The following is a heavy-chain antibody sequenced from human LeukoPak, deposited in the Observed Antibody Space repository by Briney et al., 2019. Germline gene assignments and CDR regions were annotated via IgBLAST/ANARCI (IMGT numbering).Heavy chain of an antibody. Sequence: GGSLRLSCAASGLTFSNYAMSWVRQAPGKGLEWVSGISAEGGGTYYTDSVKGRFTISRDNSKNTLFLQLNSLRAEDTAVYYCAKAGRYTSGWYDHWGQGTLVTVSS. CDR2: ISAEGGGT. J-gene: IGHJ5*02. CDR1: GLTFSNYA. D-gene: IGHD6-19*01. V-gene: IGHV3-23*01. CDR3: AKAGRYTSGWYDH.